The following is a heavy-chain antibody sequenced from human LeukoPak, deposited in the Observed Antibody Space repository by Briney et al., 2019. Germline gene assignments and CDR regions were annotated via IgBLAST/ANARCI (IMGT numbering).Heavy chain of an antibody. J-gene: IGHJ6*03. CDR3: ARDQRYYGSGGATPYYYYYMDV. Sequence: ASVKVSCKASGYTFTGYYMHWVRQAPGQGLEWMGWINPNSGGTNYAQKFQGRVTMTRDTSISTAYMELSSLRSDDTAVYYCARDQRYYGSGGATPYYYYYMDVWGKGTTVTISS. CDR1: GYTFTGYY. V-gene: IGHV1-2*02. D-gene: IGHD3-10*01. CDR2: INPNSGGT.